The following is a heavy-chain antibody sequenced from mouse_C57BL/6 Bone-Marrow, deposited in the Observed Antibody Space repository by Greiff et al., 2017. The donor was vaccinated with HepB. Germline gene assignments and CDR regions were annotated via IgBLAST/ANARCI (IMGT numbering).Heavy chain of an antibody. CDR1: GYTFTSYW. Sequence: VQLQQSGAELVKPGASVKLSCKASGYTFTSYWMHWVKQRPGRGLEWIGRIDPKSGGTKYNEKFKSKATLTVDKPSSTAYMQLSSLTSEDSAVYYCARSPLLYFDYWGQGTTLTVSS. D-gene: IGHD2-10*01. V-gene: IGHV1-72*01. CDR2: IDPKSGGT. CDR3: ARSPLLYFDY. J-gene: IGHJ2*01.